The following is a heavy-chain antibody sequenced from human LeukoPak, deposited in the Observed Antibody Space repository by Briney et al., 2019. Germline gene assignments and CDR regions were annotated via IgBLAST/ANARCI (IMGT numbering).Heavy chain of an antibody. CDR2: IYHSGST. D-gene: IGHD5-12*01. J-gene: IGHJ3*02. CDR1: GGSISSGGYY. V-gene: IGHV4-30-2*01. CDR3: ARDCALSGYAQTNAFDI. Sequence: PSETLSLTCTVSGGSISSGGYYWSWIRQPPGKVLEWIGYIYHSGSTYYNPSLKSRVTISVDRSKNQFSLKLSSVTAADTAVYYCARDCALSGYAQTNAFDIWGQGTMVTVSS.